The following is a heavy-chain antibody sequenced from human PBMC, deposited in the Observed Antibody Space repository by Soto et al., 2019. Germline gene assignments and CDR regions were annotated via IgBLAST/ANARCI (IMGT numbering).Heavy chain of an antibody. CDR1: GITFSDYS. J-gene: IGHJ3*02. V-gene: IGHV3-23*01. Sequence: PGGSLRLSCAVSGITFSDYSINLVRQAPGKGLEWVPGISGGTGTTYYADSVKGRFTISRDNSKNTVYLQMNSLRAEDTALCYCATVLSVAFDIWGQGTMVTVSS. CDR2: ISGGTGTT. CDR3: ATVLSVAFDI.